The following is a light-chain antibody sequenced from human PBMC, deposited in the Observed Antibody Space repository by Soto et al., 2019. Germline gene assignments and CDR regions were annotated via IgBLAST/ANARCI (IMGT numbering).Light chain of an antibody. V-gene: IGKV3-11*01. CDR3: QQRNNWPPVT. Sequence: EIVLTQSPATLSLSPGERATLSCRASQSVSRHLAWYQQKPGQAPRLLIYDASNRAPGIPARFSGSGSGTDFTLTISSLAPEDFAVYYYQQRNNWPPVTFGGGTKVEIK. J-gene: IGKJ4*01. CDR1: QSVSRH. CDR2: DAS.